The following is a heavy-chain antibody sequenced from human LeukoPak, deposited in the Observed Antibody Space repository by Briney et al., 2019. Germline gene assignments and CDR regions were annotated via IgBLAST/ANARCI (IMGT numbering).Heavy chain of an antibody. J-gene: IGHJ4*02. V-gene: IGHV3-74*01. CDR2: INGDESIT. Sequence: GGSLRLSCAASGFTFSSHWMNWVRQAPGKGLVWVSHINGDESITNYADSVKGRFTISGDNAKNTLYLQMNSLRAEDTAVYYCVRDSSGSYWGQGTLVTVSS. CDR3: VRDSSGSY. CDR1: GFTFSSHW. D-gene: IGHD3-22*01.